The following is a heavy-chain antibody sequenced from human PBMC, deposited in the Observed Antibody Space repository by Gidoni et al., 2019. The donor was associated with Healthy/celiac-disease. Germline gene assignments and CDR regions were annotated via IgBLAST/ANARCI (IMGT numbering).Heavy chain of an antibody. CDR2: IYYSGST. CDR1: GGSISSYY. J-gene: IGHJ4*02. D-gene: IGHD6-13*01. V-gene: IGHV4-59*01. CDR3: ARAMYSSSWYGGYYFDY. Sequence: QVQLQESGPGLVKPSETLSLTCTVSGGSISSYYWSWIRQPPGKGLEWIGYIYYSGSTNYNPSLKSRVTISVDTSKNPFSLKLSSVTAADTAVYYCARAMYSSSWYGGYYFDYWGQGTLVTVSS.